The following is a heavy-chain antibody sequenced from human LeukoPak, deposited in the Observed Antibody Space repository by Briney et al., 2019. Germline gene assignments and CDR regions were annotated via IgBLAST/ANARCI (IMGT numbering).Heavy chain of an antibody. V-gene: IGHV1-18*04. CDR3: ARDYYGSGSYDAFDI. D-gene: IGHD3-10*01. CDR1: GYTFTGYY. Sequence: ASVKVSCKTSGYTFTGYYMHWVRQAPGQGLEWMGWISAYNGNTNYAQKLQGRVTMTTDTSTSTAYMELRSLRSDDTAVYYCARDYYGSGSYDAFDIWGQGTMVTVSS. J-gene: IGHJ3*02. CDR2: ISAYNGNT.